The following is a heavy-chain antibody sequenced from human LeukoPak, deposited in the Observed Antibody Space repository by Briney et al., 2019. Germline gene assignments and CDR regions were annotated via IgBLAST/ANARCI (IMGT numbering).Heavy chain of an antibody. D-gene: IGHD1-26*01. CDR2: IYYSGST. Sequence: SRTLSLTCTVSGGSISSGGYYWSWIRQHPGKGLEWIGYIYYSGSTYYNPSLKSRVTISVDTSQTQFSLKLSSVTAADTAVYYCAREGVGATGSYSWGQGTPVTVSS. J-gene: IGHJ4*02. V-gene: IGHV4-31*03. CDR3: AREGVGATGSYS. CDR1: GGSISSGGYY.